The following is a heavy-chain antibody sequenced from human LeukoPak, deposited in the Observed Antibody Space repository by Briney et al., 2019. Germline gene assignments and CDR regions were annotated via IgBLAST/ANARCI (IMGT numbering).Heavy chain of an antibody. V-gene: IGHV3-23*01. D-gene: IGHD3-22*01. J-gene: IGHJ3*02. CDR1: GFTFSSYA. CDR3: AKYGSPHYYDSSSYYRDAFDI. Sequence: PGGSLRLSCAASGFTFSSYAMSWVRQAPGKGLEWVSAISGSGGSTYYADSVKGRFTISRDNSKNTLYLQMNSLRAEDTAVYYCAKYGSPHYYDSSSYYRDAFDIWGQGTMVTVSS. CDR2: ISGSGGST.